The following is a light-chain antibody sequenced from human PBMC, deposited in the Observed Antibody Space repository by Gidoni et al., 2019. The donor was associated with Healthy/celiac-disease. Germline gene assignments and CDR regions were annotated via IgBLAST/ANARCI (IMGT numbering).Light chain of an antibody. CDR1: QDISNY. V-gene: IGKV1-33*01. Sequence: IQMPQSPSSLSASVGDRVTITCQASQDISNYLNWYQQKPGKAPKLLIYDASNLETGVPSRFSGSGSGTDFTFTISSLQPEDIATYYCQQYDNLPYTFGQGTKLESK. J-gene: IGKJ2*01. CDR3: QQYDNLPYT. CDR2: DAS.